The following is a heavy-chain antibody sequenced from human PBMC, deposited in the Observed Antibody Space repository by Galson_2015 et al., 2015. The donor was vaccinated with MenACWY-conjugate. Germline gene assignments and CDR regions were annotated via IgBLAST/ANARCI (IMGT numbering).Heavy chain of an antibody. CDR3: AKDGINWNYVLYYYYMDV. Sequence: SLRLSCAASGFTSSSYGMHWVRQAPGKGLEWVAFIRYDGSXKYYADSVKGRFTISRDNSKNTLYLQMNSLRAEDTAVYYCAKDGINWNYVLYYYYMDVWGKGTTVTVSS. D-gene: IGHD1-7*01. V-gene: IGHV3-30*02. J-gene: IGHJ6*03. CDR1: GFTSSSYG. CDR2: IRYDGSXK.